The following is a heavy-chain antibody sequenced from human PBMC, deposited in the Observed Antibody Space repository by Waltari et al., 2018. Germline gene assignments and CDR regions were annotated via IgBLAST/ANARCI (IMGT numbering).Heavy chain of an antibody. CDR1: GGSISSRNW. J-gene: IGHJ4*02. CDR3: AKAIAGYSSSWPQD. D-gene: IGHD6-13*01. CDR2: IYHSGST. Sequence: QVQLQESGPGLVKPSGTLSLTCAVSGGSISSRNWWSWVRQPPGKGLEWIGEIYHSGSTNYNPSLKSRVTISVDKSKNQFSLKLSSVTAADTAVYYCAKAIAGYSSSWPQDWGQGTLVTVSS. V-gene: IGHV4-4*02.